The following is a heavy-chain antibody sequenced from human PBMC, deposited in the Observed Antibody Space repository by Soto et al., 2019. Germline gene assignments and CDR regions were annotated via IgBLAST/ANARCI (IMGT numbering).Heavy chain of an antibody. CDR1: EFTFYNTW. J-gene: IGHJ4*02. CDR3: ARDSAYYDILTGYSTSDYYFEY. V-gene: IGHV3-7*01. Sequence: QTGGSLRLSCAASEFTFYNTWMSWFRQAPGKGLEWVANINEDGSEKKYVDSVKGRFTISRDNAQNSVFLQMNSLRAEDTAVYYCARDSAYYDILTGYSTSDYYFEYWGQGTLVTVSS. D-gene: IGHD3-9*01. CDR2: INEDGSEK.